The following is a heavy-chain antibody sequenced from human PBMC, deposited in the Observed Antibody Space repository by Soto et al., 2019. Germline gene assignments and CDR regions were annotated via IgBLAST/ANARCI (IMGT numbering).Heavy chain of an antibody. D-gene: IGHD6-13*01. CDR2: INGNGGST. CDR1: GFTFDDYG. Sequence: GGSLRLSCAASGFTFDDYGMSWVRQAPGKGLEWVSAINGNGGSTYYADSVKGRFTISRDNAKNTLYLQMNSLRAEDTAVYYCAKEGSPESSSWYPYYFDYWGQGTLVTVSS. V-gene: IGHV3-23*01. J-gene: IGHJ4*02. CDR3: AKEGSPESSSWYPYYFDY.